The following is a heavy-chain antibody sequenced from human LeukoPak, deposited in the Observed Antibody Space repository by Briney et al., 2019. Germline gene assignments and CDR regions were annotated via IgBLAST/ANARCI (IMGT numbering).Heavy chain of an antibody. CDR1: GFTFSSYS. J-gene: IGHJ6*02. D-gene: IGHD4-4*01. V-gene: IGHV3-21*01. CDR2: ISSSSSYI. CDR3: ARDPPDYSNYYYYGMDV. Sequence: GGSLRLSCAASGFTFSSYSMNWVRQAPGKGLEWVSSISSSSSYIYYADSVKGRFTISRDNAKNSLYLQMNSLRAEGTAVYYCARDPPDYSNYYYYGMDVWGQGTTVTVSS.